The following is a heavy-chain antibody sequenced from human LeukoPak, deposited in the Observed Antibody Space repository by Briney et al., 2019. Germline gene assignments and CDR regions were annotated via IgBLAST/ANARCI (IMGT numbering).Heavy chain of an antibody. CDR2: ISYDGSNK. Sequence: GGSLRLSCAASGFTFSSYGMHWVRQAPGKGLEWVAVISYDGSNKYYADSVKGRFTISRDNSKNTLYLQMNSLRAEDTAVYYCAKDPGRDGYKPSYFDYWGQGTLVTVSS. CDR1: GFTFSSYG. J-gene: IGHJ4*02. D-gene: IGHD5-24*01. CDR3: AKDPGRDGYKPSYFDY. V-gene: IGHV3-30*18.